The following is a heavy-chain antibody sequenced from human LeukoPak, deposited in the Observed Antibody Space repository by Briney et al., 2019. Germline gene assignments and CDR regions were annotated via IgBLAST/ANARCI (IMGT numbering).Heavy chain of an antibody. D-gene: IGHD1-14*01. J-gene: IGHJ4*02. V-gene: IGHV4-30-4*01. CDR1: GGSINSGDYY. Sequence: PSQTLSLTCTVSGGSINSGDYYWSWIRQPPGKGLEWIGYIYYSGSTYYNPSLKSRVTISVDTSKNQFSLKLSSVTAADTAVYYCARDSEGDYVDYWGQGTLVTVSS. CDR3: ARDSEGDYVDY. CDR2: IYYSGST.